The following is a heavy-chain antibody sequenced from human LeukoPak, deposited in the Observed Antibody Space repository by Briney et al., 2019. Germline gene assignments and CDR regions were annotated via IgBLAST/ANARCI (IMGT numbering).Heavy chain of an antibody. CDR2: IYYSGST. D-gene: IGHD3-16*01. J-gene: IGHJ1*01. CDR1: GGSISSYY. V-gene: IGHV4-59*01. CDR3: ARGGGGLPGYFQH. Sequence: SETLSLTCTVSGGSISSYYWSWIRQPPGKGLEWIGYIYYSGSTNYNPSLKSRVTISVDTSKNQFSLKLSSVTAADTAVYYCARGGGGLPGYFQHWGQGTLVTVSS.